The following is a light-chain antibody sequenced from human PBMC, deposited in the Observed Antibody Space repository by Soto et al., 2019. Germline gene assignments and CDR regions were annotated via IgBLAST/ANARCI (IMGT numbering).Light chain of an antibody. CDR3: QQAIHFPLA. J-gene: IGKJ4*01. CDR2: AAS. CDR1: QGIDKW. Sequence: DIQMTQSPSSVSASVGDSVTITCRASQGIDKWLAWYQQKPGMAPKLLISAASNLQSGVPTRFSGSGYGTDFTLTINSLQPEDFATYFCQQAIHFPLAFGGGTKVEI. V-gene: IGKV1-12*01.